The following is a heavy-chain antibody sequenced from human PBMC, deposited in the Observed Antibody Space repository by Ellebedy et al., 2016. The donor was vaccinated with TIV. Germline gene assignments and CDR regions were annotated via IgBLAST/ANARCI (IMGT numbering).Heavy chain of an antibody. CDR1: GFSFRSYW. V-gene: IGHV3-7*01. Sequence: GGSLRLSCAAYGFSFRSYWMSWVRQAPGKGLEWVANIKQDGGETYYVDSVKGRFTISRDNAKNSLYLQMNSVRAEDAAVYFCATDGSYGDYRSPTHAFVMWGQGTMVIVSS. J-gene: IGHJ3*02. CDR3: ATDGSYGDYRSPTHAFVM. D-gene: IGHD4-17*01. CDR2: IKQDGGET.